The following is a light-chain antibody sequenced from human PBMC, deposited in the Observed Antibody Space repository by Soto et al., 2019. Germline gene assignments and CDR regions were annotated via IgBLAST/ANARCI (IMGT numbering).Light chain of an antibody. J-gene: IGLJ2*01. CDR1: SSDFGGYKY. V-gene: IGLV2-14*01. Sequence: QSALTQPASVSGSPGQSITISCTGTSSDFGGYKYVSWYQQHPGKAPKLIIYEVSNRPSGVSSRFSGSKSGNAASLTISGLQAEDEADYYCSSYPNNIVGGVFGGGTKLTVL. CDR2: EVS. CDR3: SSYPNNIVGGV.